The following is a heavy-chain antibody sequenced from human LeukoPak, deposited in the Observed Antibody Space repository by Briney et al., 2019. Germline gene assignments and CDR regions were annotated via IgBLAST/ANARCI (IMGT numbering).Heavy chain of an antibody. CDR1: GGSISGHY. CDR2: IYYSGST. D-gene: IGHD4-17*01. CDR3: ARDGDYDWYFDL. V-gene: IGHV4-59*11. J-gene: IGHJ2*01. Sequence: SETLSLTCTVYGGSISGHYWSWIRQPPGKGLEWIGYIYYSGSTNYNPSLKSRTTISLDTSKSQFSLKLNSVTAADTAVYYCARDGDYDWYFDLWGRGTLATVSS.